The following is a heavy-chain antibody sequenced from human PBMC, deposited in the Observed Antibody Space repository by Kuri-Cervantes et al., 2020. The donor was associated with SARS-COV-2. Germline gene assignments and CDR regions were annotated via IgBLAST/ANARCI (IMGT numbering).Heavy chain of an antibody. CDR2: ISSSSSTI. Sequence: GGSLRLSCAASGFTFSSYSMNWVRQAPGKGLEWVSYISSSSSTIYYADSVKGRFTISRDSAKNSLYLQMNSLRAEDSAVYYCARAQNTYGSGSYVYFQHWGQGTLVTVSS. CDR1: GFTFSSYS. V-gene: IGHV3-48*01. CDR3: ARAQNTYGSGSYVYFQH. D-gene: IGHD3-10*01. J-gene: IGHJ1*01.